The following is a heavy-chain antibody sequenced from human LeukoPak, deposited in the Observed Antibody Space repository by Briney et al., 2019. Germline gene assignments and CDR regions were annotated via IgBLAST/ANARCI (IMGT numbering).Heavy chain of an antibody. Sequence: GGSLSLSCTASGFTFGDYAMSWVRQAPGKGLEWVGFIRSKAYGGTTEYAASVKGRFTISRDDSKSIAYLQMNSLKTEDTAVYYCTRVFSSWLRGRFDYWGQGTLVTVSS. CDR2: IRSKAYGGTT. D-gene: IGHD6-13*01. J-gene: IGHJ4*02. V-gene: IGHV3-49*04. CDR1: GFTFGDYA. CDR3: TRVFSSWLRGRFDY.